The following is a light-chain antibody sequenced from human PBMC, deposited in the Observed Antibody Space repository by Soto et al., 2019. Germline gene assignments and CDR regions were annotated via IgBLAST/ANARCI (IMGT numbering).Light chain of an antibody. V-gene: IGLV2-14*01. CDR2: EVS. Sequence: QSVLTQPASVSGSPGQSITISCTGTSSDVGGYNYVSWYQQHPGKAPKLMIYEVSNRPSGVSNRFSGSKSGNTDSLTISGLQAEDEADYYCSSYTSRSTLDYVFGSGTKLTVL. CDR1: SSDVGGYNY. CDR3: SSYTSRSTLDYV. J-gene: IGLJ1*01.